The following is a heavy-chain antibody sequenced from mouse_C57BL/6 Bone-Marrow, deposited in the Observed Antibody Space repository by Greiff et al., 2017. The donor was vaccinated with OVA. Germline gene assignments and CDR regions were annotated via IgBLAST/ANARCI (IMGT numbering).Heavy chain of an antibody. J-gene: IGHJ1*03. D-gene: IGHD1-1*01. CDR1: GYTFTSYW. CDR3: ARSEGTTVVAPYWYFDV. V-gene: IGHV1-72*01. Sequence: VQLQQSGAELVKPGASVKLSCKASGYTFTSYWMHWVKQRPGRGLEWIGRIDPNSGGTKYNEKFKSKATLTVDKPSSTAYMQLSSLTSEDSAVYYCARSEGTTVVAPYWYFDVWGTGTTVTVSS. CDR2: IDPNSGGT.